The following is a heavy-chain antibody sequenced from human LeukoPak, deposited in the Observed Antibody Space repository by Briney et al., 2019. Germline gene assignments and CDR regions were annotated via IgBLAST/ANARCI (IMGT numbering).Heavy chain of an antibody. Sequence: GGSLRLSCAASGFTFSSYWMSWVRQAPGKGLEWVANIKQDATEIYYADSVKGRLTISRDNARKSLFLQMNILRVEDTALYYCARLNWDDGEVSGFDQWGQGILVTVSS. D-gene: IGHD1-26*01. CDR3: ARLNWDDGEVSGFDQ. J-gene: IGHJ5*02. CDR2: IKQDATEI. V-gene: IGHV3-7*01. CDR1: GFTFSSYW.